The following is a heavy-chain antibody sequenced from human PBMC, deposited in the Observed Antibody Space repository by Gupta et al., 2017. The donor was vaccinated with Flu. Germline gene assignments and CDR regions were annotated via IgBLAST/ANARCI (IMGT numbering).Heavy chain of an antibody. D-gene: IGHD3-16*01. CDR1: GFSFTSYG. V-gene: IGHV3-21*01. CDR2: ISNSGSQT. J-gene: IGHJ4*02. Sequence: EVQLAESGGGLVKPGGSLKLSCTASGFSFTSYGMNWVRQAPGKGLEWVSTISNSGSQTWYADSMKGRVTISRDDAKESLYLEMNSLGDEDTATYYCTRWGTRGQIDFWGQGALVTVSS. CDR3: TRWGTRGQIDF.